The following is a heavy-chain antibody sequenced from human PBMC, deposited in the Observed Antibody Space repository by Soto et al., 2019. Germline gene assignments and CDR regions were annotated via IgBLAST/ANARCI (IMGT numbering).Heavy chain of an antibody. CDR1: GFTFSSYA. D-gene: IGHD3-16*01. CDR2: ITGSGGTT. CDR3: AKTRYAYNVYFDY. V-gene: IGHV3-23*01. Sequence: EVQVLESGGGLVQPGGSLRLSCAASGFTFSSYAMSWVRQAPGKGLEWVSTITGSGGTTYYADSVKGRFTISRDNSKNMLYLQMNSLRAEDTALYFRAKTRYAYNVYFDYWGQGTLVTVSS. J-gene: IGHJ4*02.